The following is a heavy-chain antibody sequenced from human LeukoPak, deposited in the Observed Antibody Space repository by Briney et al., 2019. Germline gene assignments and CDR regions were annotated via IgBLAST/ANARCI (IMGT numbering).Heavy chain of an antibody. CDR2: INHSGST. CDR3: ARGPPYYYDSSGKTEGVDY. CDR1: GGSFSGYY. V-gene: IGHV4-34*01. D-gene: IGHD3-22*01. J-gene: IGHJ4*02. Sequence: PSETLSLTCAVYGGSFSGYYWSWIRQLPGKGLEWIGEINHSGSTNYNPSLKSRVTISVDTSKNQFSLKLSSVTAADTAVYYCARGPPYYYDSSGKTEGVDYWGQGTLVTVSS.